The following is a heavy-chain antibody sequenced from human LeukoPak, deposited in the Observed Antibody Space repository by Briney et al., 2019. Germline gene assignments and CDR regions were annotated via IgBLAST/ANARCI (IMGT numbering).Heavy chain of an antibody. CDR1: GFTFSSYW. Sequence: HPGGSLRLSCAASGFTFSSYWMHWVRQTPGKGLVWVSRIKSDGSTIYADSVKGRFTISRDNAKNSLYLQMNSLRPEDTALYYCSTDPRLLIYWGHGTLVTVSS. CDR2: IKSDGST. V-gene: IGHV3-74*01. J-gene: IGHJ4*01. D-gene: IGHD2-8*01. CDR3: STDPRLLIY.